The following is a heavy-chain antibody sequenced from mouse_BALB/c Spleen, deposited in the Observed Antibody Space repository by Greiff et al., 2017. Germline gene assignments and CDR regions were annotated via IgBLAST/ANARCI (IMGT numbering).Heavy chain of an antibody. V-gene: IGHV3-2*02. J-gene: IGHJ4*01. Sequence: VQLQQSGPGLVKPSQSLSLTCTVTGYSITSDYAWNWIRQFPGNKLEWMGYISYSGSTSYNPSLKSRISITRDTSKNQFFLQLSSVTTEDTATYYCARWLLRLDYYAMDYWGQGTSVTVSS. CDR3: ARWLLRLDYYAMDY. D-gene: IGHD1-2*01. CDR1: GYSITSDYA. CDR2: ISYSGST.